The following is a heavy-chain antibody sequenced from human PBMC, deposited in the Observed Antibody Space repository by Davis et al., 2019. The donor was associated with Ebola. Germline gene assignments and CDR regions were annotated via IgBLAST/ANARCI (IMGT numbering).Heavy chain of an antibody. CDR1: GGSVSSDNYY. J-gene: IGHJ4*02. CDR2: IYYSGST. V-gene: IGHV4-61*01. CDR3: AGAYTPTPFDY. D-gene: IGHD4-11*01. Sequence: SETLSLTCTVSGGSVSSDNYYWSWIRQPPGKGLEWIGYIYYSGSTNYNPSLKSRATISVDTSKNQFSLKLSSVTAADTAVYYCAGAYTPTPFDYWGQGTLVTVSS.